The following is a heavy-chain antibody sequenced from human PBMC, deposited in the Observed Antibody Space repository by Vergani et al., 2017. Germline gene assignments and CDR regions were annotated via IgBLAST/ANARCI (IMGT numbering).Heavy chain of an antibody. Sequence: QVQLVQSGAEVKKPGSSVKVSCKASGGTFSSYAISWVRQAPGQGLEWMGGIIPIFGTANYAQKFQGRVTITADESTSTAYMELSSLRSEDTAVYYCARAPLSLAYCGGDCEGRNWDMDVWGKGTTVAGSS. CDR1: GGTFSSYA. J-gene: IGHJ6*03. CDR2: IIPIFGTA. V-gene: IGHV1-69*01. D-gene: IGHD2-21*02. CDR3: ARAPLSLAYCGGDCEGRNWDMDV.